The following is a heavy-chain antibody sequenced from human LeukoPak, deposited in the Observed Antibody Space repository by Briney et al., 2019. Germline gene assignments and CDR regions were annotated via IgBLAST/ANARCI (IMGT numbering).Heavy chain of an antibody. CDR2: IYSDGSTT. CDR3: ARDLGGGDAFDI. J-gene: IGHJ3*02. D-gene: IGHD3-16*01. V-gene: IGHV3-74*01. Sequence: GGSLRLSCAASGFTFSNYWMNWVRQPPGKGLEWVSCIYSDGSTTRYADSVKDRFTIARDNAKNALFLQMNSLGAGDTAVYYCARDLGGGDAFDIWGQGTMVTVSS. CDR1: GFTFSNYW.